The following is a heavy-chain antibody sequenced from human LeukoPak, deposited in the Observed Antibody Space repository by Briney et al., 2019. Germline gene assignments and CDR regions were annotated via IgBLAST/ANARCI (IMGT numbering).Heavy chain of an antibody. CDR1: GDSVSSNTAA. V-gene: IGHV6-1*01. Sequence: SQTLSLTCGIFGDSVSSNTAAWNWIRQSPSRGLEWLGRTYYRSKWYNDYAVSVKSRITINPDTSKNQFSLQLNSVTPEDTAVYYCARGAWSSSWSGDDAFDIWGQGTMVTVSS. J-gene: IGHJ3*02. CDR3: ARGAWSSSWSGDDAFDI. CDR2: TYYRSKWYN. D-gene: IGHD6-13*01.